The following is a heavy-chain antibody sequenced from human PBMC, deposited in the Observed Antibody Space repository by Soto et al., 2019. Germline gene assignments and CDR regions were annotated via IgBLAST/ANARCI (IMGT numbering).Heavy chain of an antibody. V-gene: IGHV4-59*08. Sequence: PSETLSLTCTVSGVSISSYYWSWIRQPPGKGLEWIGYIYYSGSTNYNPSLKSRVTISVDTSKNQFSLKLSSVTAADTAVYYCARRYRYSFDYRGQGTLVNVSS. CDR1: GVSISSYY. D-gene: IGHD1-1*01. J-gene: IGHJ4*02. CDR3: ARRYRYSFDY. CDR2: IYYSGST.